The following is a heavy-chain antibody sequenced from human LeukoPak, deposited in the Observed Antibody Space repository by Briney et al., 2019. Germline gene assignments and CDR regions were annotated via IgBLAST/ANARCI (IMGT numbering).Heavy chain of an antibody. CDR1: GGSFSGYY. V-gene: IGHV4-34*01. J-gene: IGHJ4*02. Sequence: SETLSLTCAVYGGSFSGYYWSWIRQPPGKGLEWIGEINHSGSTNYNPSLKSRVTISVDTSKNQFSLKLSSVTAADTAVYYCARGHSGSYWDFDYWGQGTLVTVSS. CDR2: INHSGST. D-gene: IGHD1-26*01. CDR3: ARGHSGSYWDFDY.